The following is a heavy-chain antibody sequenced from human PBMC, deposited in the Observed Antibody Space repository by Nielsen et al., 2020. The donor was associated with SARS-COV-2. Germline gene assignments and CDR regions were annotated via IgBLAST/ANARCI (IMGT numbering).Heavy chain of an antibody. CDR3: ARSTYYYDSSADPRGY. Sequence: SETLSLTCAVSGGSISSSNWWSWVRQPPGKGLEWIGEIYHSGSTNYNPSLKSRVTISVDKSKNQFSLKLSSVTAADTAVYYCARSTYYYDSSADPRGYWGQGTLVTVSS. CDR1: GGSISSSNW. J-gene: IGHJ4*02. D-gene: IGHD3-22*01. V-gene: IGHV4-4*02. CDR2: IYHSGST.